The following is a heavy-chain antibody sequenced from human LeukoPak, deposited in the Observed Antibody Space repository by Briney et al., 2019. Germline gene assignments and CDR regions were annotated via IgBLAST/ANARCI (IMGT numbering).Heavy chain of an antibody. Sequence: ASVKVSCKASGYTSTGYYMHWVRQAPGQGLEWMGRINPNSGNTNFAQKFQGRVTMTRDTAISTAYMELSRLKSDDTAVYYCARDLWYGSGSLGYWGQGTLVTVSS. D-gene: IGHD3-10*01. CDR2: INPNSGNT. CDR3: ARDLWYGSGSLGY. J-gene: IGHJ4*02. CDR1: GYTSTGYY. V-gene: IGHV1-2*02.